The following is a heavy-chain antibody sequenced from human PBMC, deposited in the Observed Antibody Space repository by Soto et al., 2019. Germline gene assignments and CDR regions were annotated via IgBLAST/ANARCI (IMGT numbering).Heavy chain of an antibody. V-gene: IGHV3-30*18. CDR3: AKDFWYYYDSSALDY. J-gene: IGHJ4*02. CDR1: GFTFSSYG. Sequence: PGGSLRLSCAASGFTFSSYGMHWVRQAPGKGLEWVAVISYDGSNKYYADSVKGRFTISRDNSKNTLYLQMNSLRAEDTAVYYCAKDFWYYYDSSALDYWGQGTLVTVSS. CDR2: ISYDGSNK. D-gene: IGHD3-22*01.